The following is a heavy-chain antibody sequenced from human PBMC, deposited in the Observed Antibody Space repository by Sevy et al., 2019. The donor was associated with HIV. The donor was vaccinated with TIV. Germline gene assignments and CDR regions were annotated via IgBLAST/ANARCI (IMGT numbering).Heavy chain of an antibody. Sequence: SETLSLTCTVSGVSLISGEYYWTWIRQPPGKGLEGIGYVYFNGYTNYNPSLKSRVTISITSKNQFSLKLNSVTAADTTVYYCATDQYYDIVTSLFAVDVRGQGTTVTVSS. D-gene: IGHD3-9*01. J-gene: IGHJ6*02. CDR2: VYFNGYT. CDR3: ATDQYYDIVTSLFAVDV. V-gene: IGHV4-61*08. CDR1: GVSLISGEYY.